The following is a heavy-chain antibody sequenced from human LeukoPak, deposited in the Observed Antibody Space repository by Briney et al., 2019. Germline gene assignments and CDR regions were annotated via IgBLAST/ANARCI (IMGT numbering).Heavy chain of an antibody. CDR2: ISGSGGST. D-gene: IGHD3-22*01. Sequence: GSLRLSCAASGFTXSXXAMSWVRQAPGXGLXWVSAISGSGGSTYYAGSVKGRFTISRDNSKNTLYLQMNSLRAEDTAVYYCAKDPSVVVIIPWGQGTLVTVSS. CDR3: AKDPSVVVIIP. CDR1: GFTXSXXA. J-gene: IGHJ5*02. V-gene: IGHV3-23*01.